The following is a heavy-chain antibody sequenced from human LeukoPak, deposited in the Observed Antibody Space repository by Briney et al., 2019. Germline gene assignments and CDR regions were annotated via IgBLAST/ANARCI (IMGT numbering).Heavy chain of an antibody. D-gene: IGHD2-15*01. CDR1: GGSISSSSYY. CDR3: AGLDIGAVVAATHFDY. Sequence: SETLSLTCTVSGGSISSSSYYWGWIRQPPGKGLEWIGRIYYSGSSYYNPACQSRVTISVDTSKNQFSLKLSTVTAADTAVYYCAGLDIGAVVAATHFDYWGQGTLVTVSS. CDR2: IYYSGSS. J-gene: IGHJ4*02. V-gene: IGHV4-39*01.